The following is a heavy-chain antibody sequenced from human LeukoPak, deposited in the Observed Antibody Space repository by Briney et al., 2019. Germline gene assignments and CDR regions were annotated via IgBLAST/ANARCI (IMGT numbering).Heavy chain of an antibody. D-gene: IGHD2-21*01. V-gene: IGHV4-39*01. Sequence: SETLSLTCTVSGDSISSSSYYCGWVRQPPGKWLGWVGSIYYSGSTYYNPSLKSRVTISVDTSNNQFSLRLICLTAAANAVYYCATTRLVLWPRVYYFDFWGQGTLATVTS. CDR3: ATTRLVLWPRVYYFDF. CDR2: IYYSGST. J-gene: IGHJ4*02. CDR1: GDSISSSSYY.